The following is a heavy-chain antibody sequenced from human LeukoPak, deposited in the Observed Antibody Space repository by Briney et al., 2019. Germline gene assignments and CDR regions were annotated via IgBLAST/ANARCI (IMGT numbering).Heavy chain of an antibody. D-gene: IGHD3-9*01. CDR3: ARDSYDILTGSRNFDY. CDR2: IYYSGST. V-gene: IGHV4-59*12. J-gene: IGHJ4*02. Sequence: SETLSLTCTVSGGSISSYYWSWIRQPPGKGLEWIGYIYYSGSTNYNPSLKSRVTISVDTSKNQFSLKLNSVTAADTAVYYCARDSYDILTGSRNFDYWGQGTLVNVSS. CDR1: GGSISSYY.